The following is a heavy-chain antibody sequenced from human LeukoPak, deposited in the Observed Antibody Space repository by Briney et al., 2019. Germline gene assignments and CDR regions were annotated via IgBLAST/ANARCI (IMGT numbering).Heavy chain of an antibody. J-gene: IGHJ5*02. CDR2: IYHSGST. CDR1: GYSISSGYY. CDR3: ARHTARLGAWDWFDP. V-gene: IGHV4-38-2*01. D-gene: IGHD6-19*01. Sequence: PSETLSLTCAVSGYSISSGYYWGWIRQPPGKGLEWIGSIYHSGSTYYNPSLKSRVTISVDTSKNQFSLKLSSVTAAYTAVYYCARHTARLGAWDWFDPWGQGTLVTVSS.